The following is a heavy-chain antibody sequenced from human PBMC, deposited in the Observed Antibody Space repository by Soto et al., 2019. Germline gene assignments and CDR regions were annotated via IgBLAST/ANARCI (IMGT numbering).Heavy chain of an antibody. CDR3: ARVHSX. V-gene: IGHV4-30-2*01. CDR2: IYHSGST. Sequence: SETLSLTCAVSGGSVSSCGYSWSWIRQPPGKGLEWIGYIYHSGSTYYNPSLKSRVTISVDRSKNQFSLKLSSVTAADTAVYYCARVHSXWGQGTLVTVSS. J-gene: IGHJ4*02. CDR1: GGSVSSCGYS.